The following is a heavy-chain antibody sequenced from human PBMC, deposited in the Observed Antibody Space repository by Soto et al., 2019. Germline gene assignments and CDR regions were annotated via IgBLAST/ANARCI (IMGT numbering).Heavy chain of an antibody. Sequence: ASVKVSCKASGYTFTSYYMHWVRQAPGQGLERMGIINPSGGSTSYAQKFQGRVTMTRDTSTSTVYMELSSLRSEDTAVYYCARDLSAMIPAYYFDYWGQGTLVTVSS. CDR1: GYTFTSYY. V-gene: IGHV1-46*01. CDR2: INPSGGST. D-gene: IGHD3-22*01. J-gene: IGHJ4*02. CDR3: ARDLSAMIPAYYFDY.